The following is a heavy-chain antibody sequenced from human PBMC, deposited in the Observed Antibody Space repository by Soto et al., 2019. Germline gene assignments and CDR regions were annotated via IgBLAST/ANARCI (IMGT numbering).Heavy chain of an antibody. V-gene: IGHV4-34*01. CDR2: INHSGST. D-gene: IGHD6-6*01. Sequence: SETLSLTCAVYGGSFSGYYWSWIRQPPGKGLEWIGEINHSGSTNYNPSLKSRVTISVDTSKNQFSLKLSSVTAADTAVYYCVRVKGVAARRGKGYYMDVWGKGTTVTGSS. CDR1: GGSFSGYY. J-gene: IGHJ6*03. CDR3: VRVKGVAARRGKGYYMDV.